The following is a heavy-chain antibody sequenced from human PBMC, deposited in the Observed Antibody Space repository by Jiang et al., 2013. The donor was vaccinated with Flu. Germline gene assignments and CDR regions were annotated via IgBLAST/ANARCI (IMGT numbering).Heavy chain of an antibody. Sequence: PGLVKPSETLSLTCTVSGGSITSYYWNWIRQPPGKGLEWIGCVHYSGHTNYNPSLKSRVTISLDTSKTQFSLKLNSVTAADTAVYYCARHIDIGGYWSFFDYWGQGILVTVSS. CDR2: VHYSGHT. V-gene: IGHV4-59*08. D-gene: IGHD3-22*01. CDR1: GGSITSYY. J-gene: IGHJ4*02. CDR3: ARHIDIGGYWSFFDY.